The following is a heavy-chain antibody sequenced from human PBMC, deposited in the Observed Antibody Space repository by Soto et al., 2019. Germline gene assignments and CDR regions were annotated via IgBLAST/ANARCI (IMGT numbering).Heavy chain of an antibody. V-gene: IGHV4-59*08. D-gene: IGHD1-26*01. Sequence: RIRQSPGKGLEWIGYIYYSGSTNYNPSLKSRVTISVDTSKNQFSLKLSSVTAADTAVYYCARRLVFNLDIWGQGTMVTVSS. J-gene: IGHJ3*02. CDR3: ARRLVFNLDI. CDR2: IYYSGST.